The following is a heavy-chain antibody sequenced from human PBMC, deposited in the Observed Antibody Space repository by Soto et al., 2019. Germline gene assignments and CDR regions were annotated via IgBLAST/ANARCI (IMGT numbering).Heavy chain of an antibody. CDR1: GGSISSSSYY. Sequence: SETLSLTCTVSGGSISSSSYYWGWIRQPPGKGLEWIGSIYYSGSTYYNPSLKSRVTISVDTSKNQFSLKLSSVTAADTAVYYCASDNYYSSGSPFWGQGTPVTVSS. CDR3: ASDNYYSSGSPF. J-gene: IGHJ4*02. CDR2: IYYSGST. D-gene: IGHD3-10*01. V-gene: IGHV4-39*01.